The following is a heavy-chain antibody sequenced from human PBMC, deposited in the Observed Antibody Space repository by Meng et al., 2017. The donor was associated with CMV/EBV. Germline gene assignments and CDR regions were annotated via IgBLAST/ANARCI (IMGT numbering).Heavy chain of an antibody. CDR3: ARYYYDSSGYFDY. CDR1: ACASSMSSYY. Sequence: QLTWTARGPRLRKASRARALPSTCSACASSMSSYYWGWIRQPPGKGLEWIGSIYYSGSTYYNPSLKSRVTISVDTSKNQFSLKLSSVTAADTAVYYCARYYYDSSGYFDYWGQGTLVTVSS. CDR2: IYYSGST. J-gene: IGHJ4*02. D-gene: IGHD3-22*01. V-gene: IGHV4-39*07.